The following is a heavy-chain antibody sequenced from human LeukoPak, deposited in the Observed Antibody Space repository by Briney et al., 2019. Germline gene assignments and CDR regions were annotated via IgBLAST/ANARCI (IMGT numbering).Heavy chain of an antibody. V-gene: IGHV1-2*02. D-gene: IGHD3-3*01. J-gene: IGHJ4*02. CDR3: ARDLITIFGVVDY. Sequence: ASVKVSCKASGYTFTGYYMHWVRQAPGQGLEWMGWINPNSGGTNYAQKFQGRVTMTRDTSISTAYMELSRLRSDDTAVYYCARDLITIFGVVDYWGQGTLVTVSS. CDR2: INPNSGGT. CDR1: GYTFTGYY.